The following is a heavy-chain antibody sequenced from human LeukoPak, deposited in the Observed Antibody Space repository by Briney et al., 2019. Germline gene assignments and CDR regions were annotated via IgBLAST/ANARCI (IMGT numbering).Heavy chain of an antibody. D-gene: IGHD2-2*01. CDR2: IYYSGST. J-gene: IGHJ4*02. V-gene: IGHV4-30-4*01. Sequence: SETLSLTCTVSGGSISSGDYYWSWIRQPPGKGLEWIGYIYYSGSTNYNPSLKSRVTISVDTSKNQFSLKLSPVTAADTAVYYCARPGAPFVPAATTIDGGFDYWGQGTLVTVSS. CDR3: ARPGAPFVPAATTIDGGFDY. CDR1: GGSISSGDYY.